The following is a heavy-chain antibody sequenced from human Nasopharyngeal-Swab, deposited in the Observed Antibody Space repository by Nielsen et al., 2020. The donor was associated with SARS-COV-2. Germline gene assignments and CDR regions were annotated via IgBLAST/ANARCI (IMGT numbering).Heavy chain of an antibody. V-gene: IGHV3-48*02. CDR3: ARDPQGYYHYYMDV. CDR1: GFTFSSYS. CDR2: ISSSSSTI. Sequence: GGSLRLSCAASGFTFSSYSMNWVRQAPGKGLEWVSYISSSSSTIYYADSVKGRFTISRDNAKNSLYLQMNSLRDEDTAVYYCARDPQGYYHYYMDVWGKGTTVTVSS. J-gene: IGHJ6*03.